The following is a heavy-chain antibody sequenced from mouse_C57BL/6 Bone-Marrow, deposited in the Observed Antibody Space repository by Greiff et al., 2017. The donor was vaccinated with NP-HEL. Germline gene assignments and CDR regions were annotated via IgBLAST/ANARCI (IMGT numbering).Heavy chain of an antibody. V-gene: IGHV14-4*01. J-gene: IGHJ1*03. CDR3: TSYYGSSAYWYFDV. D-gene: IGHD1-1*01. Sequence: EVQLQQSGAELVRPGASVKLSCTASGFNIKDDYMHWVKQRPEQGLEWIGWIDPENGDTEYASKFQGKATITADTSSNTAYLQLSSLTSEDTAVYYCTSYYGSSAYWYFDVGGTGTTVTVSS. CDR1: GFNIKDDY. CDR2: IDPENGDT.